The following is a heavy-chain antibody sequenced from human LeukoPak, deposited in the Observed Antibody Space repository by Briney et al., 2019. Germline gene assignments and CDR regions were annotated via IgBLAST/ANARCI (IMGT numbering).Heavy chain of an antibody. CDR3: ARDWVSSSSWYVEYFQH. J-gene: IGHJ1*01. V-gene: IGHV4-4*07. CDR1: GGSISSYY. CDR2: IYTSGST. Sequence: SETLSLTCTVSGGSISSYYWSWIRQPAGKGLEWIGRIYTSGSTNYNPSLKSRVTMSVDTSKNQFSLKLSSVTAADTAVYYCARDWVSSSSWYVEYFQHWGQGTLVTVSS. D-gene: IGHD6-13*01.